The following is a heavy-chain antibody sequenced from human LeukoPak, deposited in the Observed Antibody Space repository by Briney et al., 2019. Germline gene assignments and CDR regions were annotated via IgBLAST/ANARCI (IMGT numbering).Heavy chain of an antibody. V-gene: IGHV3-30*03. CDR3: AFGDYYDSSGYRTFDY. D-gene: IGHD3-22*01. CDR1: GFTFSSYG. Sequence: GGSLRLSCAASGFTFSSYGMPWVRQAPGKGLEWVAVISYDGSNKYYADSVKGRFTISRDNSKNTLYLQMNSLRAEDTAVYYCAFGDYYDSSGYRTFDYWGQGTLVTVSS. CDR2: ISYDGSNK. J-gene: IGHJ4*02.